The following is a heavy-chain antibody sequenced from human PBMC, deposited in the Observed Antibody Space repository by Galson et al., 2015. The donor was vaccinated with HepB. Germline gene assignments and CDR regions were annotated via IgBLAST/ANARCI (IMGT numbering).Heavy chain of an antibody. CDR2: IYYRGST. D-gene: IGHD3-10*01. V-gene: IGHV4-39*01. CDR1: GGSISNNTYY. Sequence: LSLTCNVSGGSISNNTYYWNWVRQPPGNGLEWVASIYYRGSTYYNPSLKSRVTISVDPSKNQFSLRMSSVTAADTAVYYFSTYNAGSVYYYGSGSYDSYGMDVWGQGTTVTVSS. CDR3: STYNAGSVYYYGSGSYDSYGMDV. J-gene: IGHJ6*02.